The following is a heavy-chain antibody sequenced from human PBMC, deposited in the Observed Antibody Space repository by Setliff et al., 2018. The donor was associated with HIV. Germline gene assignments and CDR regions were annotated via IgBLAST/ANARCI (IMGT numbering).Heavy chain of an antibody. CDR1: GYSFTSYW. CDR3: ARQERYCSGGSCYPQAFDI. J-gene: IGHJ3*02. V-gene: IGHV5-51*01. CDR2: IYPGDSDT. D-gene: IGHD2-15*01. Sequence: PGESLKISCKGSGYSFTSYWIGWVRQMPGKGLEWMGIIYPGDSDTRYSPSFQGQVTISADKSISTAYLQWSSLKASDSAMYYCARQERYCSGGSCYPQAFDIWGQGTMVTVSS.